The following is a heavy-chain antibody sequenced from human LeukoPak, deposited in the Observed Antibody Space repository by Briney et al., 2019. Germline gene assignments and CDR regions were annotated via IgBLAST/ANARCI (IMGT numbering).Heavy chain of an antibody. D-gene: IGHD6-19*01. J-gene: IGHJ4*02. Sequence: SETLSLTCTVSGGSLSSSSYYWGWIRQPPGKGLEWIGSIYYSGSTYYNPSLKSRVTISVDTSKNQFSLKLSSVTAADTAVYYCARHPRIAVAGLDYWGQGTLVTVSS. V-gene: IGHV4-39*01. CDR3: ARHPRIAVAGLDY. CDR2: IYYSGST. CDR1: GGSLSSSSYY.